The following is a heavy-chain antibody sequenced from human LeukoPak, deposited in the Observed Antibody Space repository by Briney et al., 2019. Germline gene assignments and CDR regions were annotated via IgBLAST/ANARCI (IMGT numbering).Heavy chain of an antibody. V-gene: IGHV3-23*01. J-gene: IGHJ6*02. CDR1: GFTFSSYA. Sequence: GGSLRLSCAASGFTFSSYAMSWVRQAPGKGLEWVSAISGSGGSTYYADSVKGRFTISRDNSKNTLYLQMNSLRAEDTAAYYCAKRKATMVRGVNYYYGMDVWGQGTTVTVSS. CDR2: ISGSGGST. D-gene: IGHD3-10*01. CDR3: AKRKATMVRGVNYYYGMDV.